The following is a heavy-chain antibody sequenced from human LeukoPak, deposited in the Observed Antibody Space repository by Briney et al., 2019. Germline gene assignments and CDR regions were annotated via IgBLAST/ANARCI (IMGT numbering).Heavy chain of an antibody. Sequence: ASVKVSCKASGYTFTIYDINWVRQATGQGLEWMGWMNPNSGNTGYAQKFQGRVTITRNTSISTAYMELSSLRSEDTAVYYCARGGIAAAGTFWWDSRQDDYHLGQDDYWGQGTLVTVSS. J-gene: IGHJ4*02. CDR2: MNPNSGNT. D-gene: IGHD6-13*01. V-gene: IGHV1-8*03. CDR1: GYTFTIYD. CDR3: ARGGIAAAGTFWWDSRQDDYHLGQDDY.